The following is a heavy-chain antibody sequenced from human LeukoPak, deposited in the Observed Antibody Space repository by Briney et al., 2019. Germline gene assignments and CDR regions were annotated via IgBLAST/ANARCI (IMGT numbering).Heavy chain of an antibody. CDR1: GFTFSSYA. CDR3: AKEHYYDSSGLDY. J-gene: IGHJ4*02. Sequence: GGSLRLSCAASGFTFSSYAMSWVRQAPGKGLEWVSAISGSGGSTYYADSVKGRFTISRDNSKNTLYLRMSSLRAEDTAVYYCAKEHYYDSSGLDYWGQGTLVTVSS. CDR2: ISGSGGST. V-gene: IGHV3-23*01. D-gene: IGHD3-22*01.